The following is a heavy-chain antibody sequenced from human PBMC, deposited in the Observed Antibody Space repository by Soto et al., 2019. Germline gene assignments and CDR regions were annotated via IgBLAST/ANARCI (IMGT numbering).Heavy chain of an antibody. J-gene: IGHJ6*03. CDR1: GYTFTSYG. Sequence: QVQLVQSGAEVKKPGTSVKVSCKASGYTFTSYGISWVRQAPGQGLEWMGWISAYNGNTNYAQKLQGRVTMTTDTSTSTAYMELRSLRSDDTAVYYCASSQDPYSGYGQGYYYYYYMDVWGKGTTVTVSS. D-gene: IGHD5-12*01. CDR3: ASSQDPYSGYGQGYYYYYYMDV. V-gene: IGHV1-18*01. CDR2: ISAYNGNT.